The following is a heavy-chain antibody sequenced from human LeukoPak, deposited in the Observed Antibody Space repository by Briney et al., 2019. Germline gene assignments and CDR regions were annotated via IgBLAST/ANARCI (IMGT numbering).Heavy chain of an antibody. V-gene: IGHV1-46*01. CDR2: INPSGGGT. CDR1: GYTFTRYY. CDR3: ARIVCGDTCYPGGY. J-gene: IGHJ4*02. Sequence: ASVSVSCKTSGYTFTRYYMHCVGQSPRQGLDCMGIINPSGGGTSYAQKLQCRVTITRETSPSTVYLALSSVRCEDTAVYYCARIVCGDTCYPGGYWGQGTLVTVSS. D-gene: IGHD2-21*01.